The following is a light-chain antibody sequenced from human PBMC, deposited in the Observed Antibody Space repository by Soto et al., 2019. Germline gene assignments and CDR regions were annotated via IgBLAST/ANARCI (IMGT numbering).Light chain of an antibody. CDR3: QHRSSWPRT. Sequence: EIVLTQSPATLSLSPGERATLACRASQSVSSYLAWYQQKPGQAPRVVIYDASNRATGIPPRFSGSGSGTDFTLTISSLEPEDFAVYYCQHRSSWPRTFGQGTKVDIK. CDR2: DAS. V-gene: IGKV3-11*01. J-gene: IGKJ1*01. CDR1: QSVSSY.